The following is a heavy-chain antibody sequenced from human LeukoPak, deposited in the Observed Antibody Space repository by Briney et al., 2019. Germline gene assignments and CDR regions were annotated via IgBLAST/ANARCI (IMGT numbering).Heavy chain of an antibody. Sequence: GGSLRLSCAASGFTFSSYSMNWVRQAPGKGLEWVSSISSSSSYIYYADSVKGRFTISRDNAKNSLYLQMNSLRAEDTAVYYCARVGYCSSTSCYFYYYYMNVWGKGTTVTISS. CDR1: GFTFSSYS. CDR3: ARVGYCSSTSCYFYYYYMNV. V-gene: IGHV3-21*01. D-gene: IGHD2-2*03. J-gene: IGHJ6*03. CDR2: ISSSSSYI.